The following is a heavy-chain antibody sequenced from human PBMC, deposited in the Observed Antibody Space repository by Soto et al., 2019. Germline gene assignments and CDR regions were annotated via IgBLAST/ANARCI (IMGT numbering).Heavy chain of an antibody. CDR3: ARPFDSSGWYDH. D-gene: IGHD6-19*01. CDR2: IYPSDSDT. CDR1: GYSFTSYW. J-gene: IGHJ5*02. V-gene: IGHV5-51*01. Sequence: PGESLKISCKGSGYSFTSYWIGWVRQMPGKGLELMGIIYPSDSDTRYSPSFQGQVTISADKSISAAYLQWSSLKASDTAMYYCARPFDSSGWYDHWGRGTLVTVSS.